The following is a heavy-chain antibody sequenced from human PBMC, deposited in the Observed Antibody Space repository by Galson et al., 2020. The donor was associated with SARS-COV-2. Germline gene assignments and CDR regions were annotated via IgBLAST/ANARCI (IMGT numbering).Heavy chain of an antibody. J-gene: IGHJ6*02. CDR2: IYSGGGT. CDR1: DFSVSDNY. CDR3: ATDSGVSNYHYGMDV. V-gene: IGHV3-53*01. Sequence: GGSLRLSCVVSDFSVSDNYMTWVRQAPGKGLEWVSVIYSGGGTDYVDSVKDRFTVSRDKSSNTLYLQMNSLTADDTGVYYCATDSGVSNYHYGMDVWGQGTTVTVSS. D-gene: IGHD3-10*01.